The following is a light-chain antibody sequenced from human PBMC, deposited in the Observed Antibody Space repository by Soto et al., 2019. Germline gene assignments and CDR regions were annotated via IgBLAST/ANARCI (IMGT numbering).Light chain of an antibody. CDR3: TSFSASDIVV. CDR2: DVT. V-gene: IGLV2-8*01. Sequence: QSVLTQPPSASGSPGQSVTISCTGNSSDVGTYDYVSWFQHQPGKAPKLIIFDVTKPPSGVPDRFSGSKSGDTASLTVSGLQAEDEADYYCTSFSASDIVVFGGGTKLTVL. J-gene: IGLJ2*01. CDR1: SSDVGTYDY.